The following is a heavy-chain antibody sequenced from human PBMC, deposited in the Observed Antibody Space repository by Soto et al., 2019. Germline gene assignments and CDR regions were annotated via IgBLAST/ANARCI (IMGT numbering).Heavy chain of an antibody. J-gene: IGHJ2*01. CDR2: IYYSGST. CDR3: ARGSSGGRWYFDL. CDR1: GGSISSSSYY. Sequence: QLQLQESGPGLVKPSETLSLTCTVSGGSISSSSYYWGWIRQPPGKGLEWIGSIYYSGSTYYNPSLKSRVTISVDTSKNQFSLKLSSVTAADTAVYYCARGSSGGRWYFDLWGRGTLVTVSS. D-gene: IGHD3-10*01. V-gene: IGHV4-39*01.